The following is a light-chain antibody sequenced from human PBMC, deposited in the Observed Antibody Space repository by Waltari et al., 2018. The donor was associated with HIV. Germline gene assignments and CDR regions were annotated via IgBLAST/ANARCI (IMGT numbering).Light chain of an antibody. V-gene: IGKV2-30*02. CDR1: QILVHSDENTY. CDR3: MQGTYWPYT. Sequence: VVMTQSPLSLPVTLRQPASISCRPSQILVHSDENTYLNWFQQRPGQSPRRLIYKVSKRDSGVPDRFSGSGSGTDFTLKISRVEAEDVGIYYCMQGTYWPYTFGQGTKLEIK. CDR2: KVS. J-gene: IGKJ2*01.